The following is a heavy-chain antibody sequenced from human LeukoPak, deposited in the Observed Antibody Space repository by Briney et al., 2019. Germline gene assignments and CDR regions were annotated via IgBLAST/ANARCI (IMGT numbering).Heavy chain of an antibody. J-gene: IGHJ5*01. CDR2: VYPGDSHT. D-gene: IGHD2-15*01. CDR3: VRTPTCSSGSCYPNWFDS. V-gene: IGHV5-51*01. Sequence: GESLKISCQGSGYSFTNNWIGWVRHMPGKGLDWMAIVYPGDSHTKYNPSFQGQVTISADKSSSTAYLLWISLRASDTAIYYCVRTPTCSSGSCYPNWFDSWGQGTLATVSS. CDR1: GYSFTNNW.